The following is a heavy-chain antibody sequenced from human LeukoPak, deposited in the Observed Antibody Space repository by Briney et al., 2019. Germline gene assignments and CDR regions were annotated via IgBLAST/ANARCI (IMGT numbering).Heavy chain of an antibody. D-gene: IGHD3-16*02. J-gene: IGHJ4*02. CDR1: GLAFTFSASG. V-gene: IGHV3-30*02. Sequence: GGSLRLSCAASGLAFTFSASGIHWVRQAPGKGLEWVAFNQFDDSGKSYADSVKGRFTTSRDNSKNTVSLQMNSLRDEDTAIYYCAREGGTIEIGEFDYWGQGTLVTVSS. CDR3: AREGGTIEIGEFDY. CDR2: NQFDDSGK.